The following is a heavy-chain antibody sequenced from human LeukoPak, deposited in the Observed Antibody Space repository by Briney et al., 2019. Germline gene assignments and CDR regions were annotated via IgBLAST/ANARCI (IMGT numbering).Heavy chain of an antibody. J-gene: IGHJ4*02. D-gene: IGHD2-2*01. CDR2: IFSTGST. CDR3: AWGRQLNFFDL. V-gene: IGHV4-39*07. Sequence: PSETLSLTCTVAVDSISTSRYYWGWLRQPPGKGLQWIGSIFSTGSTYYNPSLKSRVTISIDTSKNHFSLRLNSVTAADTAVYYCAWGRQLNFFDLWGQGTLVTVSS. CDR1: VDSISTSRYY.